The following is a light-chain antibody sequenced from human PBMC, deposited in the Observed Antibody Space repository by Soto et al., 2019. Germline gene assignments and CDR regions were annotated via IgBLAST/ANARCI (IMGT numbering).Light chain of an antibody. CDR2: SNN. CDR1: SSNIGSNT. J-gene: IGLJ1*01. CDR3: AAWDDSLNGYV. V-gene: IGLV1-44*01. Sequence: QSVLTQPPSASGTPGQTVTISCSGSSSNIGSNTVNWYQQLPGTAPNLLIYSNNQRPSGVPDRFSGSKSGTSASLAISGRQSEDEEDYYCAAWDDSLNGYVFGTGTKLTVL.